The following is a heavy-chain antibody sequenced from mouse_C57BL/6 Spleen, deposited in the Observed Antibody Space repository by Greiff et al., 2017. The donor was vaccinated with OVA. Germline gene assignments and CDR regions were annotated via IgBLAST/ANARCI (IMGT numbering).Heavy chain of an antibody. Sequence: VQLKESGPGLVKPSQSLSLTCSVTGYSITSGYYWNWIRQFPGNKLEWMGYISYDGSNNYNPSLKNRISITRDTSKNQFFLKLNSVTTEDTATYYCAREYYYGSSHEGYYFDYWGQGTTLTVSS. CDR2: ISYDGSN. CDR3: AREYYYGSSHEGYYFDY. V-gene: IGHV3-6*01. D-gene: IGHD1-1*01. J-gene: IGHJ2*01. CDR1: GYSITSGYY.